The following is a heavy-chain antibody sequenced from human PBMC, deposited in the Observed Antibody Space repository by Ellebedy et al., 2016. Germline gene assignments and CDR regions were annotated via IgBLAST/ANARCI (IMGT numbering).Heavy chain of an antibody. CDR3: ARLAGPHNWFDP. CDR2: IYYSGNI. CDR1: GGSISSRNYY. J-gene: IGHJ5*02. V-gene: IGHV4-39*07. Sequence: SETLSLTCTVSGGSISSRNYYWGWIRQSPGKGLEWIASIYYSGNIYYNPSLKSRVTISVDTSKNQFYLKLSSVTAADTAIYYCARLAGPHNWFDPWGQGSLVTVSS.